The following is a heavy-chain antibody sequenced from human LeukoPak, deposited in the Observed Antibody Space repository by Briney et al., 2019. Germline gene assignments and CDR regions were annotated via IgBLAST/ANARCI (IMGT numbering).Heavy chain of an antibody. CDR1: GGSFSGYY. J-gene: IGHJ5*02. CDR2: INHSGST. D-gene: IGHD4-23*01. CDR3: ARGGNSNWFDP. V-gene: IGHV4-34*01. Sequence: SETLSLTCAVYGGSFSGYYWSWIRQPPGKGLEWIGEINHSGSTNYNPSLKSRVTISVDTSKNQFSLKLSSVTAADTAVYYCARGGNSNWFDPWGQGTLVTVSS.